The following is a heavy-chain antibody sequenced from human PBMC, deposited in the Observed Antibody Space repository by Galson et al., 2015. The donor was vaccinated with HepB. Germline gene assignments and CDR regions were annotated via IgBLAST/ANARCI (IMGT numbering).Heavy chain of an antibody. CDR1: GYSFINYH. V-gene: IGHV1-46*01. Sequence: SVKVSCKASGYSFINYHMHWVRQAPGQGLEWMALINPIGGSTGYAQKFKGRVTVTRDTSTSTVYMDLSGLRSEDTAVYFCARGDLGSSGWFDYWGQGTLVTVSS. J-gene: IGHJ4*02. CDR3: ARGDLGSSGWFDY. CDR2: INPIGGST. D-gene: IGHD6-19*01.